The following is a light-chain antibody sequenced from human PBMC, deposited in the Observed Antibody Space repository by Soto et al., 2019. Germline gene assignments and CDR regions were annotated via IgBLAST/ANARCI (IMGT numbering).Light chain of an antibody. Sequence: EIGLTQSPATLSVSPGERATLSCRASQSISTYLAWYQQKPGQAPRLFIYDASSRATGIPARFSGSGSGTDFTLTISSLEPEDFAVYYCQQRSKWPITFGQGTRLE. V-gene: IGKV3-11*01. CDR1: QSISTY. CDR3: QQRSKWPIT. J-gene: IGKJ5*01. CDR2: DAS.